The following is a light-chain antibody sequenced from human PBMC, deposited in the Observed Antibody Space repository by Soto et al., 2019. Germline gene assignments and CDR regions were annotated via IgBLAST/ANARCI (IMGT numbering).Light chain of an antibody. CDR2: EVS. Sequence: SALTQPASVSGSPGQSITISCTGTSSDVGGYNYVSWSQQHPGKAPKLVIYEVSNRPSGVSNRFSGSKSGNTASLTISGLQAEDEADYYFFSFTRSSTWVFGGGTKLTVL. CDR1: SSDVGGYNY. J-gene: IGLJ3*02. CDR3: FSFTRSSTWV. V-gene: IGLV2-14*01.